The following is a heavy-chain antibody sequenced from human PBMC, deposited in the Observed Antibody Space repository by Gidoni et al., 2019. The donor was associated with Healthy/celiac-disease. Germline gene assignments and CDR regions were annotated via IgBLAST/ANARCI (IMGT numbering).Heavy chain of an antibody. CDR3: AREPDGGDYDWFDP. CDR1: GFPFRSYS. V-gene: IGHV3-21*01. J-gene: IGHJ5*02. D-gene: IGHD4-17*01. CDR2: ISSSSSYI. Sequence: EVQLVESGGGLVKPGGSLRLACAASGFPFRSYSMNWVRQAPGKGLEWVSSISSSSSYIYYADSVKGRFTISRDNAKNSLYLQMNSLRAEDTAVYYCAREPDGGDYDWFDPWGQGTLVTVSS.